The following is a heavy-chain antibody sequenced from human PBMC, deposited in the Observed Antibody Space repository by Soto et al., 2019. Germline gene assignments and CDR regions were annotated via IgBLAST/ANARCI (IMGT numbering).Heavy chain of an antibody. J-gene: IGHJ6*03. D-gene: IGHD1-7*01. CDR1: GDSVPSNSAA. CDR3: DGTSSLQWYYMDV. Sequence: SQTLSLTCVISGDSVPSNSAAWNWIRQSPSRALEWLGRTYYRSRWCNDYAVSVRNRITVNADTSKNQFSLHLNSVTPEDTAVYDCDGTSSLQWYYMDVWDKGTTVTVSS. CDR2: TYYRSRWCN. V-gene: IGHV6-1*01.